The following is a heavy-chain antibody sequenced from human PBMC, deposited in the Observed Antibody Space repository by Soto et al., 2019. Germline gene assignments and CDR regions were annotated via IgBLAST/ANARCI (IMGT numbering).Heavy chain of an antibody. CDR3: TTQKWELPEYFGY. D-gene: IGHD1-26*01. J-gene: IGHJ4*02. CDR2: IKSKTDGGTT. V-gene: IGHV3-15*07. CDR1: GFTFSNAW. Sequence: EVQLVESGGGLVKPGGSLRLSCAASGFTFSNAWMNWVRQAPGKGLEWVGRIKSKTDGGTTDYAAPVKGRFTISRDDSKNTLYLQMNSLKTEDTAVYCCTTQKWELPEYFGYWGQGTLVTVSS.